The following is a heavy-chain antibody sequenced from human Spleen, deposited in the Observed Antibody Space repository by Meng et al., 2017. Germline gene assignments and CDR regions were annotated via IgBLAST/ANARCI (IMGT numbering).Heavy chain of an antibody. D-gene: IGHD4-11*01. CDR2: INHSGST. V-gene: IGHV4-34*01. J-gene: IGHJ4*02. CDR3: ARGPTTMAHDFDY. Sequence: QVPVQQGGAGLFKPSETLSLTCVVSGGSFSDYYWSWIRQPPGKGLEWIGEINHSGSTNYNPSLESRATISVDTSQNNLSLKLSSVTAADSAVYYCARGPTTMAHDFDYWGQGTLVTVSS. CDR1: GGSFSDYY.